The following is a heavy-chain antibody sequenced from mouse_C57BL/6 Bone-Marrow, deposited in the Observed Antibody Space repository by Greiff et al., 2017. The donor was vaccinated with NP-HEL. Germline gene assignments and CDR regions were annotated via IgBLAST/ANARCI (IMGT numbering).Heavy chain of an antibody. V-gene: IGHV6-6*01. Sequence: EVMLVESGGGLVQPGASMKLSCAASGFTFSDAWMDWVRQSPEKGLEWVAEIRNKANNHATYYAVSVKGRFTTSRADSKSSVHLQMNSLRAEDTGVYYCTSPHYSGSRGYWYFDVWGTGTTVTVSS. CDR2: IRNKANNHAT. CDR1: GFTFSDAW. D-gene: IGHD1-1*01. J-gene: IGHJ1*03. CDR3: TSPHYSGSRGYWYFDV.